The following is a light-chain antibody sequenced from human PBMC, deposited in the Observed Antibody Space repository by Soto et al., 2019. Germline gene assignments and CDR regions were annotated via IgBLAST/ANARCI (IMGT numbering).Light chain of an antibody. CDR1: KNDIGVYDF. CDR3: QSYDSSLSGSL. J-gene: IGLJ2*01. V-gene: IGLV2-8*01. CDR2: EVV. Sequence: QSVLTQPPSASGSPGQSVTISCTGTKNDIGVYDFVSWYQHHPGKAPRLIIYEVVQRPSGVPDRFSGSKSATSASLAITGLQSEDEADYYCQSYDSSLSGSLFGGGTKLTVL.